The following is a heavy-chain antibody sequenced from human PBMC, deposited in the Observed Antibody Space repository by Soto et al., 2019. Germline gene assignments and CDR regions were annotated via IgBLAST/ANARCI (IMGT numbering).Heavy chain of an antibody. CDR3: ARDFRRDGNNFGPPFDS. J-gene: IGHJ4*02. V-gene: IGHV1-58*01. CDR1: GFMFTSSA. CDR2: LVVGSGNT. D-gene: IGHD3-3*01. Sequence: RASVKVSCKTSGFMFTSSAVQWVRQARGQRLEWIGWLVVGSGNTHYAQHFQERVTLTRDMSTGTAYMELSSLRSEDTAVYYCARDFRRDGNNFGPPFDSWGQGTLVTVSS.